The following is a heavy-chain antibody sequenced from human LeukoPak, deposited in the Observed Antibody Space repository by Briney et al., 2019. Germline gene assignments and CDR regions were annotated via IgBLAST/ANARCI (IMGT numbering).Heavy chain of an antibody. CDR1: GHTLSRYA. D-gene: IGHD3-9*01. V-gene: IGHV3-23*01. J-gene: IGHJ3*02. CDR3: LKDMPYFDWLKDDAFDI. CDR2: LTDIGGST. Sequence: GVSLSLSCAASGHTLSRYAKRWVPHAPGKGLECGSALTDIGGSTFYADALGRRFTISRDNSKNTLYLQMNSLRAEDTAVYYCLKDMPYFDWLKDDAFDIWGQGTMVTVSS.